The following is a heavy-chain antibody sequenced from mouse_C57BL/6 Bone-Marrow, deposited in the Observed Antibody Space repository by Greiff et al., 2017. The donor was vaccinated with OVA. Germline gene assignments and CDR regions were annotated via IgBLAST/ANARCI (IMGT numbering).Heavy chain of an antibody. CDR3: ARPGTVVAPYAMDY. CDR2: IYPRSGNT. J-gene: IGHJ4*01. D-gene: IGHD1-1*01. V-gene: IGHV1-81*01. Sequence: VKLMESGAELARPGASVTLSCKASGYTFTSYGISWVKQRTGQGLEWIGEIYPRSGNTYYNEKFKGKATLTADKSSSTAYMELRSLTSEDSAVYFCARPGTVVAPYAMDYWGQGTSVTVSS. CDR1: GYTFTSYG.